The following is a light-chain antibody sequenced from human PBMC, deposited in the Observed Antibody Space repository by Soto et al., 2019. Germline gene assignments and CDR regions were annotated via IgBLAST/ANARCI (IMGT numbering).Light chain of an antibody. V-gene: IGKV3-15*01. J-gene: IGKJ4*01. CDR3: QQYSNWPPLT. CDR2: GAS. Sequence: EIVMTQSPATLSVSPGERATLSCRASQSVSSNLAWYQQKSGQAPRLLMYGASTRASGIPARFSGSGSGTEFTLTISSVQSEDFAVYYCQQYSNWPPLTFGGGTKVEIK. CDR1: QSVSSN.